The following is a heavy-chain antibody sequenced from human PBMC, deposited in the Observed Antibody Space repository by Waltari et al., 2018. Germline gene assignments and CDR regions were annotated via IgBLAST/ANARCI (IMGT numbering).Heavy chain of an antibody. V-gene: IGHV1-69*12. Sequence: VQLVQSGGEVKTPGSSVKVSCKASGGSFGGYGISWGRQAPGQGLEWMGVIIPMFGIPDFSQKFQDRLTITADESTNTAYMELSSLTSEDTAIYYCARHELGISQYYYNMYVWGQGTTVTISS. CDR3: ARHELGISQYYYNMYV. CDR1: GGSFGGYG. CDR2: IIPMFGIP. D-gene: IGHD7-27*01. J-gene: IGHJ6*03.